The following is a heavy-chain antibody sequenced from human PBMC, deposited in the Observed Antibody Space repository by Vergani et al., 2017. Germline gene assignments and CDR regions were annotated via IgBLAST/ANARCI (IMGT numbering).Heavy chain of an antibody. Sequence: QVQLVESGGGVVQPGGSLRLSCAASGFTFSSYGMHWVRQAPGKGLEWVAFIRYDGSNKYYPGSVKGRFTISRENAKNSLYLQMNGLRAGDTAVYYCARRDSSSPALDYWGQGTLVTVSS. J-gene: IGHJ4*02. D-gene: IGHD6-6*01. V-gene: IGHV3-30*02. CDR1: GFTFSSYG. CDR2: IRYDGSNK. CDR3: ARRDSSSPALDY.